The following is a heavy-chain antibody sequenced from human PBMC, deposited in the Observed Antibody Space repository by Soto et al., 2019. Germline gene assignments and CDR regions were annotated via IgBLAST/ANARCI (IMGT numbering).Heavy chain of an antibody. J-gene: IGHJ3*02. CDR2: VYHNGGT. V-gene: IGHV4-61*01. Sequence: QVQLQESGPGLVKPSETLSLTCTVSGISVTNINYYWTWIRQPPGKGLEWIGYVYHNGGTNYNPSLKSRVTMSVDTSKSQFSLKLNSVTATDTAMYYCARDGEHRWIQGRAFDIWGQGKMVTVSS. CDR3: ARDGEHRWIQGRAFDI. D-gene: IGHD2-2*03. CDR1: GISVTNINYY.